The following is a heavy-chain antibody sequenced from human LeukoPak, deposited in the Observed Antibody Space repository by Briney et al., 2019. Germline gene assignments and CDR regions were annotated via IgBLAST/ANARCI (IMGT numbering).Heavy chain of an antibody. CDR1: GFTFSSYA. J-gene: IGHJ4*02. CDR2: ISGSGGST. Sequence: PGGSLRLSCAASGFTFSSYAMSWVRQAPGKGLEWVSAISGSGGSTYYADSVKGRFTISRDNSKNTLYLQMNSLRAEDTAVYYCAKEAMSPYCSSISCLSHLFDYWGQGTLVTVSS. CDR3: AKEAMSPYCSSISCLSHLFDY. D-gene: IGHD2-2*01. V-gene: IGHV3-23*01.